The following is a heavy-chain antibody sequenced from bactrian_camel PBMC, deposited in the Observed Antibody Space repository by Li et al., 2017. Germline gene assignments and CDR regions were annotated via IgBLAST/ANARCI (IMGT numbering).Heavy chain of an antibody. CDR1: EFHFEKSD. D-gene: IGHD1*01. CDR2: LGTHGGST. Sequence: HVQLVESGGGSVQAGGSLELSCTASEFHFEKSDMGWYRQAPGKDREAVAALGTHGGSTQYAESVQGRFAISRDVAKNTLFLQMNNLRPEDTAMYYCAAVSCGTWENRYNGWGQGTQVTVS. J-gene: IGHJ4*01. V-gene: IGHV3S54*01. CDR3: AAVSCGTWENRYNG.